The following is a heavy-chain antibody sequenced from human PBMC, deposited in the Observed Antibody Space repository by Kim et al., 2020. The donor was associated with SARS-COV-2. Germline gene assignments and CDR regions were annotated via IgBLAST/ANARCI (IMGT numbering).Heavy chain of an antibody. CDR1: GFTFSNAW. CDR3: TTVRITGRRRDCSSTSCQSHDAFDI. CDR2: IKSKTDGGTT. V-gene: IGHV3-15*01. J-gene: IGHJ3*02. D-gene: IGHD2-2*01. Sequence: GGSLRLSCAASGFTFSNAWMSWVRQAPGKGLEWVGRIKSKTDGGTTDYAAPVKGRFTISRDDSKNTLYLQMNSLKTEDTAVYYCTTVRITGRRRDCSSTSCQSHDAFDIWGQGTMVTVSS.